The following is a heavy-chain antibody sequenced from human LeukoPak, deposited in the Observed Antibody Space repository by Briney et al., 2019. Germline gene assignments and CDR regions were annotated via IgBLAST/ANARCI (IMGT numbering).Heavy chain of an antibody. CDR1: GFAFDDYG. CDR3: ARGQNYYGSGSQTFDI. V-gene: IGHV3-20*04. J-gene: IGHJ3*02. CDR2: INRNGGST. D-gene: IGHD3-10*01. Sequence: GGSLRLSCAASGFAFDDYGMSWVRQAPGKGLEWVSGINRNGGSTGYADSVKGRFTISRDNAKNSLYLQVSSLRAEDTAWYYCARGQNYYGSGSQTFDIWGQGTMVTVSS.